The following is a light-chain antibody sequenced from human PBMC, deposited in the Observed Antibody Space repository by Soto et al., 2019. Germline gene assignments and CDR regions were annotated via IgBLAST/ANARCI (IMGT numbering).Light chain of an antibody. V-gene: IGLV2-8*01. CDR3: SSYAGSRYV. CDR2: EVS. J-gene: IGLJ1*01. Sequence: QSVLTQPPSASGSPGQSVTISCTGTSSDVGGYNYVSWYQQHPGKAPKLLIYEVSKRPSGVPDRFYGSKSGNTASLTVSGLQAEDEDDYYCSSYAGSRYVFGGGTTVTVL. CDR1: SSDVGGYNY.